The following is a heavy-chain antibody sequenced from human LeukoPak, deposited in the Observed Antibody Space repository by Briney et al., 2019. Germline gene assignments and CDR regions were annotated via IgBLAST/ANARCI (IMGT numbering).Heavy chain of an antibody. V-gene: IGHV3-21*01. Sequence: NPEGSLRLSCAASGFTFSSYSMNWVRQAPGKGLECVSSISSSSIYIYYADAVKGRFTVSRDNAKNSLYMQMNSLRAEDTAVYYCARAGVAGTEGHFDYWGQGTLVTVSS. CDR3: ARAGVAGTEGHFDY. D-gene: IGHD6-19*01. CDR2: ISSSSIYI. CDR1: GFTFSSYS. J-gene: IGHJ4*02.